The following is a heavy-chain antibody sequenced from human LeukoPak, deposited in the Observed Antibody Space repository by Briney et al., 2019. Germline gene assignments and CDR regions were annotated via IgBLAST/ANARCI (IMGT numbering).Heavy chain of an antibody. CDR1: ADSFSSHY. J-gene: IGHJ3*02. CDR3: ERDLVTVTKGFDI. CDR2: ISCIGST. V-gene: IGHV4-59*11. Sequence: PSETLSLTCAVSADSFSSHYWTWLRQPPGKGLELIGYISCIGSTNYNPSLKSRVTISIDTSKNQFSLKLSSVTAADTAVDYGERDLVTVTKGFDIWGQGTMVSVSS. D-gene: IGHD4-17*01.